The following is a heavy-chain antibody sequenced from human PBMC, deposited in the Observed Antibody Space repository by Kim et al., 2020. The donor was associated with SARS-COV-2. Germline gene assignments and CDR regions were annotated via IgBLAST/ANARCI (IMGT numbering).Heavy chain of an antibody. CDR3: ARDDSSGYFDY. CDR2: T. Sequence: TTYAKRFQGRVTWTSDTSACTVYMELSSLRSEDTAVYYCARDDSSGYFDYWGQGTLVTVSS. D-gene: IGHD3-22*01. V-gene: IGHV1-46*01. J-gene: IGHJ4*02.